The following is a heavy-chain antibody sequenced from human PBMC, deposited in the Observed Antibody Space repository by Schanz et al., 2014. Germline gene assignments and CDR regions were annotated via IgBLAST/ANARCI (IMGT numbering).Heavy chain of an antibody. CDR3: AKGRFGELSAFDI. D-gene: IGHD3-10*01. V-gene: IGHV3-23*01. CDR1: GFTFSTYA. Sequence: EVQLLESGGTLVRPGGSLRLSCAASGFTFSTYAMAWVRQARGKGLEWVSSISSGGGSTYYADSVKGRFTISRDNSKNTLYLQMNSLRAEDTAVYYCAKGRFGELSAFDIWGQGTMVTVSS. J-gene: IGHJ3*02. CDR2: ISSGGGST.